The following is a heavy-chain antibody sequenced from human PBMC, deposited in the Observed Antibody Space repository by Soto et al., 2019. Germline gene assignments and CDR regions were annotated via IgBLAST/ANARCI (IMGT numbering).Heavy chain of an antibody. Sequence: QLQLQESGPGLVKPSETLSLTCTVSGGSISSSSYYWGWIHQPPGKGLEWIGSIYYSGSTYYNPSLKSRVTISVDTSKNQFSLKLSSVTAADTAVYYCARRVLGLHSHLGNWFDPWGQGTLVTVSS. V-gene: IGHV4-39*01. J-gene: IGHJ5*02. D-gene: IGHD3-16*01. CDR2: IYYSGST. CDR3: ARRVLGLHSHLGNWFDP. CDR1: GGSISSSSYY.